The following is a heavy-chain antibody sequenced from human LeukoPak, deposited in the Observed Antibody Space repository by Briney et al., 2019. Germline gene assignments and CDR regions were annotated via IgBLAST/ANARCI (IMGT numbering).Heavy chain of an antibody. Sequence: ASVKVSCKASGYTFINYGISWVRQAPGQGLEWMGWISAENGNTGYVENLQGRVTMTTDTSSSTVYMELSSLRSEDTAVYYCARGRDIVVVPAAIMSGGAFDIWGQGTMVTVSS. J-gene: IGHJ3*02. CDR2: ISAENGNT. D-gene: IGHD2-2*01. CDR1: GYTFINYG. CDR3: ARGRDIVVVPAAIMSGGAFDI. V-gene: IGHV1-18*01.